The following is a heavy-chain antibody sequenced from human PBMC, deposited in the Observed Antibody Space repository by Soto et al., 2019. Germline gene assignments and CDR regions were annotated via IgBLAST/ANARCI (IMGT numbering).Heavy chain of an antibody. CDR3: ATLAGPRGV. D-gene: IGHD3-10*01. CDR1: GFTFSRYD. CDR2: IGIGGDT. J-gene: IGHJ6*02. Sequence: LRLSCAASGFTFSRYDMHWVRQTTGKGLEWVSGIGIGGDTSYADSVKGRFIISRENAKNSVFLQMNSLRAGDTAVYYCATLAGPRGVWGQGTTVTVSS. V-gene: IGHV3-13*01.